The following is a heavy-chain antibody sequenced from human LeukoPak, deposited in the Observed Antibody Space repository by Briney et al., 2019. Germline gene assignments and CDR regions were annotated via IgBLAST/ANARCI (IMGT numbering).Heavy chain of an antibody. D-gene: IGHD5-18*01. CDR1: GGTFSSYA. CDR3: ARGSDTRPQYYYYYYGMDV. J-gene: IGHJ6*04. V-gene: IGHV1-69*01. Sequence: SVKVSCKASGGTFSSYAISWVRQAPGQGLEWMGGIIPIFGTANYAQKFQGRVTITADESASTAYMELSSLRSEDTAVYYCARGSDTRPQYYYYYYGMDVWGKGTTVTVSS. CDR2: IIPIFGTA.